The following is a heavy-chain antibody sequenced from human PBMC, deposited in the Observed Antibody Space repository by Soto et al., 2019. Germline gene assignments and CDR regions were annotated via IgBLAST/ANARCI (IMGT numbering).Heavy chain of an antibody. Sequence: PGEPMRISCTGSGYSITSYWISWVRKMRGKGLEWVGRIDPSNSYTNDSPSVQSHDTSSADKSISTANLQWSSLKASDTAMYYCARHGYSSSSRAFYYYYGMDVWGQGTTVTVSS. CDR1: GYSITSYW. J-gene: IGHJ6*02. D-gene: IGHD6-6*01. CDR2: IDPSNSYT. CDR3: ARHGYSSSSRAFYYYYGMDV. V-gene: IGHV5-10-1*01.